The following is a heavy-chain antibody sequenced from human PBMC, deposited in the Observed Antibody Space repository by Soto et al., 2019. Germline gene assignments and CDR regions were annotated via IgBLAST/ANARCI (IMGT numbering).Heavy chain of an antibody. Sequence: PGGSLRLSCAASGFTFSSYAMHWVRQAPGKGLEWVAVISYDGSNKYYADSVKGRFTISRDNSKNTLYLQMNSLRAEDTAVYYCARDPSDSGWYKYYYGMDVWGQGTTVTVSS. CDR3: ARDPSDSGWYKYYYGMDV. J-gene: IGHJ6*01. D-gene: IGHD6-19*01. CDR1: GFTFSSYA. V-gene: IGHV3-30-3*01. CDR2: ISYDGSNK.